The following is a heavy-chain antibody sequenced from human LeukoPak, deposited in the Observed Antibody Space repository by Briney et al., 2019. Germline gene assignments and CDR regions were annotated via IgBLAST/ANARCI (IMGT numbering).Heavy chain of an antibody. D-gene: IGHD3-10*01. CDR1: GYTFTGYY. CDR2: INPNSGGT. V-gene: IGHV1-2*02. J-gene: IGHJ4*02. Sequence: ASVKVSCKASGYTFTGYYMHWVRQAPGQGLEWMGWINPNSGGTNYAQKFQGRVTMTRNTSISTAYMELSSLRSEDTAVYYCARRLIGEFNYWGQGTLITVSS. CDR3: ARRLIGEFNY.